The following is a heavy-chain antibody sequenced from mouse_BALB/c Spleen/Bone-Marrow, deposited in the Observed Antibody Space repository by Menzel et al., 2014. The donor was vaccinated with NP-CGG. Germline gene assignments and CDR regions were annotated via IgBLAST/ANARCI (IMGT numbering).Heavy chain of an antibody. Sequence: ESRPGLVKPSQSLSLTCTVTDYSITSDYAWNWIRQFPGNKLEWMGYISYSGNTNYNPSLKSRISITRDTSKNQFFLQLSSVTTEDTATYYCARGGYDDAMVYWGQGASVAVSS. D-gene: IGHD2-2*01. CDR1: DYSITSDYA. CDR2: ISYSGNT. CDR3: ARGGYDDAMVY. V-gene: IGHV3-2*02. J-gene: IGHJ4*01.